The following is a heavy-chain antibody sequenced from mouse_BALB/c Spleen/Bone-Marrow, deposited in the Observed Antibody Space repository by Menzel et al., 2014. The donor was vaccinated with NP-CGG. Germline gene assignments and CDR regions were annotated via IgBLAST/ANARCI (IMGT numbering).Heavy chain of an antibody. Sequence: VQLQQPGPGLVKPSQSLSLTCTVTGYSITSDYAWNWIRQFPGNKLEWMGYISYSGNTNYNPSLKSRISIIRDTSKNQFFLHLNSVTTEDTATYYCARWGDYDLYAMDYWGQGTSVTASS. D-gene: IGHD2-4*01. J-gene: IGHJ4*01. CDR2: ISYSGNT. V-gene: IGHV3-2*02. CDR3: ARWGDYDLYAMDY. CDR1: GYSITSDYA.